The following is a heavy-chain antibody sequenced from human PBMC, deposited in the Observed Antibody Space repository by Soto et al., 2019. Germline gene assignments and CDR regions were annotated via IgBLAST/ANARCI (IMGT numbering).Heavy chain of an antibody. CDR1: GGSVSSGSYC. J-gene: IGHJ4*02. D-gene: IGHD1-26*01. CDR2: IHNSGST. CDR3: ARVPWGWYYFDS. V-gene: IGHV4-61*01. Sequence: PSETLSLTWSVSGGSVSSGSYCWSWIRQPPGKGLEWIGYIHNSGSTNYDPSLKSRVTISVDTSKNQFSLKLTSVSAADTAVYYCARVPWGWYYFDSWGQGTLVTVSS.